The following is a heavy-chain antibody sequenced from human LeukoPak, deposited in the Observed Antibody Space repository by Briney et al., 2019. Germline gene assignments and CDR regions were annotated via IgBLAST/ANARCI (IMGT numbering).Heavy chain of an antibody. CDR2: IYYSGST. CDR1: GGSIISFY. J-gene: IGHJ5*02. V-gene: IGHV4-59*01. Sequence: SETLSLTCTVSGGSIISFYWSWIRQPPGKGLEWIGYIYYSGSTNYNPSLKSRVTISVDTSKNQFSLKLSSVTAADTAVYYCMRDLTRRNWIDPCGHGTLVTVSS. CDR3: MRDLTRRNWIDP.